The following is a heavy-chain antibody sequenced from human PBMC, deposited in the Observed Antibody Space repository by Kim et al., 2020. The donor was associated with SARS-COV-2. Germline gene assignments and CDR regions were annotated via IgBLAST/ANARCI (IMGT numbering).Heavy chain of an antibody. Sequence: GGSLRLSCAASGFTFSTYAMSWVRQAPGKGLEWVSAICGGAESTYYADSVKGRFTISRDNSKNTLYLQMNSLRAEDTAVYYCAKGHIRSGGTCYVSLDYWGQGTLVTVSS. CDR2: ICGGAEST. J-gene: IGHJ4*02. V-gene: IGHV3-23*01. CDR1: GFTFSTYA. D-gene: IGHD2-15*01. CDR3: AKGHIRSGGTCYVSLDY.